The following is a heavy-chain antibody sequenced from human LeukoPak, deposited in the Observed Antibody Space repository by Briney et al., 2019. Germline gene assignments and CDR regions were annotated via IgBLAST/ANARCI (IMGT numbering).Heavy chain of an antibody. Sequence: PGGSLRLSCAASGFTFSDYYMSWIRQAPGKGLEWISYIVSSSSYTNYADSVKGRFTISRDNAKNSLYLQMNSLRAEDTAVYYCARGPASTSNEAFDIWGQGTMVTVSS. CDR1: GFTFSDYY. CDR2: IVSSSSYT. J-gene: IGHJ3*02. CDR3: ARGPASTSNEAFDI. D-gene: IGHD2-2*01. V-gene: IGHV3-11*05.